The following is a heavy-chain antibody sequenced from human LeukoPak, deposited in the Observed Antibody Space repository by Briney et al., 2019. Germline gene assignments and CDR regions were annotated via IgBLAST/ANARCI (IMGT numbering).Heavy chain of an antibody. Sequence: VASVKVSCKASGYTFTGYYMHWVRQAPGQGLEWMGWINPNSGGTNYAQKFQGRVTMTRDTSISTAYMELSRLRSDDTAVYYCARSVWGDYWFDPWGQGTLVTVSS. CDR1: GYTFTGYY. CDR2: INPNSGGT. J-gene: IGHJ5*02. CDR3: ARSVWGDYWFDP. D-gene: IGHD3-10*02. V-gene: IGHV1-2*02.